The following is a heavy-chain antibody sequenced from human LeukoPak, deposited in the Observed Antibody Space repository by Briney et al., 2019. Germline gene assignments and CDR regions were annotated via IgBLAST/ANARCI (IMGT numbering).Heavy chain of an antibody. CDR3: AREASSTRGGFDY. D-gene: IGHD2-2*01. CDR1: GGSFSGYY. Sequence: SETLSLTCAVYGGSFSGYYWSWIRQPPGKGLEWIGEINHSGSTNYNPSLKSRVTIPVDTSKNQFSLKLSSVTAADTAVYYCAREASSTRGGFDYWGQGTLVTVSS. CDR2: INHSGST. V-gene: IGHV4-34*01. J-gene: IGHJ4*02.